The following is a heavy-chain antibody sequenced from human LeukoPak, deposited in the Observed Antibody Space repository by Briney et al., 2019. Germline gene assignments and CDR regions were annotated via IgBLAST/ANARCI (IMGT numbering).Heavy chain of an antibody. CDR1: GFTVSSNY. J-gene: IGHJ6*02. D-gene: IGHD2/OR15-2a*01. CDR3: ARPSRLCYYGMDV. Sequence: PGGSLRLSCAASGFTVSSNYMSWVRQAPGKGLEWVSVIYSGGSTYYADSVKGRFTISRDNSKNTLYLQMNSLRAEDTAVYYCARPSRLCYYGMDVWGQGTTVTVSS. V-gene: IGHV3-53*01. CDR2: IYSGGST.